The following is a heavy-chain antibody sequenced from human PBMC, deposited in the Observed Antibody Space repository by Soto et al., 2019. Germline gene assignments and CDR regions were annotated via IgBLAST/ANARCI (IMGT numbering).Heavy chain of an antibody. V-gene: IGHV4-59*08. Sequence: SETQSLTYTVSGGSIRSYFGSWIRQAPGKGLEWIGYIYSNEYTDYNPSLKSRVIISVDMSKDQFSPQLKSVTAADTAVYYCARHRDYDILTNYRKYYFDYWGQGTLVTVSS. CDR2: IYSNEYT. CDR3: ARHRDYDILTNYRKYYFDY. J-gene: IGHJ4*02. CDR1: GGSIRSYF. D-gene: IGHD3-9*01.